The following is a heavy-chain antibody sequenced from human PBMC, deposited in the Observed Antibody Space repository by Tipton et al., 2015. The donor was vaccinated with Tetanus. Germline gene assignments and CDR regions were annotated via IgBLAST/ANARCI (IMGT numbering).Heavy chain of an antibody. CDR3: ARDLERIAARPGPAYYYYGMDV. CDR2: IWYDGSNK. V-gene: IGHV3-33*01. Sequence: SLRLSCAASGFTFSSYGMHWVRQAPGKGLEWVAVIWYDGSNKCYADSVKGRFTISRDNSKNTLYLQMNSLRAEDTAVYYCARDLERIAARPGPAYYYYGMDVWGQGTTVTVSS. D-gene: IGHD6-6*01. J-gene: IGHJ6*02. CDR1: GFTFSSYG.